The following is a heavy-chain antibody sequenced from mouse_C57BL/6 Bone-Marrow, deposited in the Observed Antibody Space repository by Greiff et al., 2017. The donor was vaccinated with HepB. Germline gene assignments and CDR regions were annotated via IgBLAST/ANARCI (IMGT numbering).Heavy chain of an antibody. J-gene: IGHJ3*01. V-gene: IGHV1-76*01. Sequence: QVQLKQSGAELVRPGASVKLSCKASGYTFTDYYINWVKQRPGQGLEWIARIYPGSGNTYYNEKFKGKATLTAEKSSSTAYMQLSSLTSEDSAVYFCASYDYDEGTWFAYWRQGTLVTVSA. CDR2: IYPGSGNT. CDR3: ASYDYDEGTWFAY. CDR1: GYTFTDYY. D-gene: IGHD2-4*01.